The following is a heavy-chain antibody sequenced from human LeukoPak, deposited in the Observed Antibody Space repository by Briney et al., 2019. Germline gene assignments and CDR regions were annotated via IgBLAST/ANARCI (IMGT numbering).Heavy chain of an antibody. CDR2: ISGSGGST. CDR3: AKDSVPMVRGVIIDYYGMDV. D-gene: IGHD3-10*01. CDR1: GFTFSSYS. J-gene: IGHJ6*02. V-gene: IGHV3-23*01. Sequence: GGSLRLSCAASGFTFSSYSMNWVRQAPGKGLEWVSAISGSGGSTYYADSVKGRFTISRDNSKNTLYLQMNSLRAEDTAVYYCAKDSVPMVRGVIIDYYGMDVWGQGTTVTVSS.